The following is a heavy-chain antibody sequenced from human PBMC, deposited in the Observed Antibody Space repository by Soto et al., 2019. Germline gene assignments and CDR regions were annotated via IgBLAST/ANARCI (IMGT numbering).Heavy chain of an antibody. V-gene: IGHV3-23*01. D-gene: IGHD3-9*01. CDR3: ARVILTGYYIH. CDR1: GFTFNNYA. Sequence: PGGSLRLSCAASGFTFNNYAMTWVRQAPGKGLEWVSAISASASNTYYVDSVKGRFTTSRDNSKNTLYLQMNSLRAEDAALYSFARVILTGYYIHWGQGTLVTVSS. CDR2: ISASASNT. J-gene: IGHJ4*02.